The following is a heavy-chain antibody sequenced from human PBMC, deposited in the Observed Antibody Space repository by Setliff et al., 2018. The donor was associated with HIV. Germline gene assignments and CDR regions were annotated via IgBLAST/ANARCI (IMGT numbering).Heavy chain of an antibody. CDR1: GGSISSGSNY. CDR2: IYTSGST. J-gene: IGHJ4*02. V-gene: IGHV4-61*09. CDR3: ARGRKKTLAVSGTRYFDF. Sequence: SETLSLTCTVSGGSISSGSNYWSWIRQPAGKGLEWIGHIYTSGSTNYNPSLKSRVTISVDTSKNQFSLKLTSVTAADMGVYYCARGRKKTLAVSGTRYFDFWGQGTLVTVSS. D-gene: IGHD6-19*01.